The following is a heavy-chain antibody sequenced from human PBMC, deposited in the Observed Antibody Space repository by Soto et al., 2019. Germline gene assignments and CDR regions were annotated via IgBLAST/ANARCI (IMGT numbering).Heavy chain of an antibody. CDR1: GGSISSGDYY. D-gene: IGHD3-22*01. V-gene: IGHV4-30-4*01. CDR3: ARSGYYYDSSGYQYYFDY. J-gene: IGHJ4*02. Sequence: SETLSLTCTVSGGSISSGDYYWSWIRQPPGKGLEWTGYIYYSGSTYYNPSLKSRVTISVDTSKNQFSLKLSSVTAADTAVYYCARSGYYYDSSGYQYYFDYWGQGTLVTVSS. CDR2: IYYSGST.